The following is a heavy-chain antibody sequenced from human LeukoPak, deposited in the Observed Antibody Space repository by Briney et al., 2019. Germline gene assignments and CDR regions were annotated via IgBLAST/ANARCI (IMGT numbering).Heavy chain of an antibody. J-gene: IGHJ4*02. CDR1: GYSFTTYW. Sequence: GESLRISCQGSGYSFTTYWIGWVRLMPGKGLEWMGIIYPGDSDARYSPSFEGQVTLSVDKSISTAYLQWSSLKASDTAVYYCARRGILRESLDYWGQGTLVTVSS. CDR2: IYPGDSDA. D-gene: IGHD3-9*01. CDR3: ARRGILRESLDY. V-gene: IGHV5-51*01.